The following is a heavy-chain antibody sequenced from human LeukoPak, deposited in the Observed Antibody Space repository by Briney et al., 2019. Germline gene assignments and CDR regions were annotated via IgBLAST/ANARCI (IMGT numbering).Heavy chain of an antibody. Sequence: GGTLRLSCAASGFTFSNAWMSWVRQAPGKGLEWVGRIKSKTDGGTTDYAAPVKGRFTISRDDSKNTLYLQMNSLKTEDTAVYYCTTDLWFGELLFNDYWGQGTLVTVSS. J-gene: IGHJ4*02. V-gene: IGHV3-15*01. CDR3: TTDLWFGELLFNDY. CDR1: GFTFSNAW. CDR2: IKSKTDGGTT. D-gene: IGHD3-10*01.